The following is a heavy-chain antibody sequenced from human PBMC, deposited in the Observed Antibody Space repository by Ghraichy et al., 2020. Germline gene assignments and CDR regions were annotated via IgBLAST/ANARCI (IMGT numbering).Heavy chain of an antibody. V-gene: IGHV3-30*02. Sequence: GGSLRLSCAASGFNFSSYGMHWVRQAPGKGLEWVAFIRLDTNNKYYGDSVKGRFTISRDTSMNTLFLQMNSLRAEDTAVYYCANRPLQSAKGDGAFDIWGPGTLVTVSS. D-gene: IGHD2-15*01. CDR3: ANRPLQSAKGDGAFDI. CDR2: IRLDTNNK. J-gene: IGHJ3*02. CDR1: GFNFSSYG.